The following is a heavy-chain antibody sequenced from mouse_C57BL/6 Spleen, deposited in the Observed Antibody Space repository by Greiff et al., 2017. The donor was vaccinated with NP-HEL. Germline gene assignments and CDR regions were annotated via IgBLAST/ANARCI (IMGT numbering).Heavy chain of an antibody. Sequence: QVQLKESGPGLVAPSQSLSITCTVSGFSLTSYGVHWVRQPPGKGLEWLVVIWSDGSTTYNSALKSRLSISKDNSKSQVFLKMNSLQTDDTAMYYCARHEGLDYSAWFAYWGQGTLVTVSA. CDR2: IWSDGST. V-gene: IGHV2-6-1*01. CDR1: GFSLTSYG. CDR3: ARHEGLDYSAWFAY. D-gene: IGHD1-1*01. J-gene: IGHJ3*01.